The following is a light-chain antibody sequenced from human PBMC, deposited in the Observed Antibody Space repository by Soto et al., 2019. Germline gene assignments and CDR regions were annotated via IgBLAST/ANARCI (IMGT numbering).Light chain of an antibody. CDR2: AAS. Sequence: IHLTQSPSSLSASVGDRVTITCRASQDIAISLAWYQQKPGEAPKLLIYAASTLYGGVPSRFRGSGSGTDFALTITSLQAEDFATYYCQQVSGSPLSFGGGTKVDIK. CDR3: QQVSGSPLS. V-gene: IGKV1-9*01. J-gene: IGKJ4*01. CDR1: QDIAIS.